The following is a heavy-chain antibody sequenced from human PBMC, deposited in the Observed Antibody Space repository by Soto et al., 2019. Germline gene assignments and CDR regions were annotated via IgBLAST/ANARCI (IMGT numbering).Heavy chain of an antibody. Sequence: QVQLQQWGAGLLKPSETLSLSCAVYGGSFSAYYWNWIRLPPGKGLEWIGEINHGGSAAYNPSLKRGATMSVDTSKNQFALNLPSATAADTAVYYCVRGRKKRHFYNSGMDVWGQGTTVTVSS. CDR1: GGSFSAYY. V-gene: IGHV4-34*01. D-gene: IGHD2-2*02. CDR2: INHGGSA. CDR3: VRGRKKRHFYNSGMDV. J-gene: IGHJ6*02.